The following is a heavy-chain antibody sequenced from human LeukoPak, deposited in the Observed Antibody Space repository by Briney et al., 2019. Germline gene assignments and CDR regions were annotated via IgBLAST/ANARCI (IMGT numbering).Heavy chain of an antibody. J-gene: IGHJ3*02. V-gene: IGHV4-59*08. CDR2: IYYSGST. CDR1: GGSISSYY. D-gene: IGHD3-10*01. Sequence: SETLSLTCTVSGGSISSYYWSWIRQPPGKGLEWIGYIYYSGSTNYNPSLKSRVTISVDTSKNQFSLKLSSVTAADTAVYYCARLGEEDAFDIWGQGTMVTVSS. CDR3: ARLGEEDAFDI.